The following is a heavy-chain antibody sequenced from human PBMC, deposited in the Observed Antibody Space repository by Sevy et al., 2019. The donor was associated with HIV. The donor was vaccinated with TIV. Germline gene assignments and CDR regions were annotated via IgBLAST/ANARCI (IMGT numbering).Heavy chain of an antibody. CDR3: ARDTFGIAVADY. V-gene: IGHV3-21*01. D-gene: IGHD6-19*01. J-gene: IGHJ4*02. CDR1: GFTFSSYN. Sequence: GGSLRLSCAASGFTFSSYNMNWVCQAPGKGLEWVSSISSSNSYIYYADSVKGRFTISRDIAKNSLYLQMNSLRAEDTAVYYCARDTFGIAVADYWGQGTLVTVSS. CDR2: ISSSNSYI.